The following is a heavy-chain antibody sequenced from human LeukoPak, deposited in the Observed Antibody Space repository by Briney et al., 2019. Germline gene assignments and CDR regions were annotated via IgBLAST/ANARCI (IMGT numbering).Heavy chain of an antibody. D-gene: IGHD2-21*01. J-gene: IGHJ1*01. CDR2: ISYSGST. CDR3: ARAEPGDVFAVTLFQH. Sequence: PSETLSLTCTVSGGSFTPYYWSWIRQPPGKGLEWIGHISYSGSTNYNPSLKSRVTVSIDTSKNQFSLKLSSVTAADTAVYFCARAEPGDVFAVTLFQHWGQGTLVTVSS. CDR1: GGSFTPYY. V-gene: IGHV4-59*12.